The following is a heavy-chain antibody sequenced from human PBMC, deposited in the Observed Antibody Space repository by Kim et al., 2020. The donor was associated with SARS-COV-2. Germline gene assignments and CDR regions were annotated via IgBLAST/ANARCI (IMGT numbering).Heavy chain of an antibody. CDR1: GGSISSGSYY. D-gene: IGHD2-2*01. V-gene: IGHV4-61*02. CDR2: IYTSGST. CDR3: ARDDVRKYQLLSGDDAFDI. Sequence: SETLSLTCTVSGGSISSGSYYWSWIRQPAGKGLEWIGRIYTSGSTNYNPSLKSRVTISVDTTKNQFSLKLSSVTAADTAVDYCARDDVRKYQLLSGDDAFDIWGQGTMVTVSS. J-gene: IGHJ3*02.